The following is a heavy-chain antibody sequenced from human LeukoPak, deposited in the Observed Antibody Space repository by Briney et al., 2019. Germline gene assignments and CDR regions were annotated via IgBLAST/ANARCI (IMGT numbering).Heavy chain of an antibody. CDR2: IYTSGST. Sequence: SQTLSLTCTVSGGSISSGSYYWSWIRQPAGKGLEWIGRIYTSGSTNYNPSLKSRVTISVDTSKNQFSLKLSSVTAADTAVYYCARGRPYYDFWSGRPRTYYYYMDVWGKGTTVTVSS. CDR1: GGSISSGSYY. J-gene: IGHJ6*03. D-gene: IGHD3-3*01. CDR3: ARGRPYYDFWSGRPRTYYYYMDV. V-gene: IGHV4-61*02.